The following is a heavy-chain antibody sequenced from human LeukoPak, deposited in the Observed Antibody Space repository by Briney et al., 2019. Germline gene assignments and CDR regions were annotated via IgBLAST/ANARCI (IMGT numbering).Heavy chain of an antibody. CDR1: GFTFSSYS. J-gene: IGHJ4*02. CDR3: AMYYGSGSYGSDY. CDR2: VYSGGST. Sequence: PGGSLRLSCAASGFTFSSYSMNWVRQAPGKGLEWVSVVYSGGSTYYADSVKGRFTISRDNSKNTLYLQMNSLRAEDTAVYYCAMYYGSGSYGSDYWGQGTLVTVSS. D-gene: IGHD3-10*01. V-gene: IGHV3-53*01.